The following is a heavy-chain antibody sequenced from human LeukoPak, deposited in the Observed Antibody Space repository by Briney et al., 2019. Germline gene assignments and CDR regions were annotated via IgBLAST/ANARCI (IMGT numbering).Heavy chain of an antibody. J-gene: IGHJ6*02. CDR1: GGSISGHY. V-gene: IGHV4-59*11. CDR2: IHYSGRP. Sequence: SETLSLTCTVSGGSISGHYWTWLRQPPGKGLEWIGQIHYSGRPDYNPSLKSRVTISVDTSKNQLSLKVTSVTGADTAVYYCARFRVDYDMDVWGQGTTVTVSS. CDR3: ARFRVDYDMDV.